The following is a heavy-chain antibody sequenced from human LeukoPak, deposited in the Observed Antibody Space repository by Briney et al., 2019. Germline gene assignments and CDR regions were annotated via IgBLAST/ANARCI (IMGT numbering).Heavy chain of an antibody. D-gene: IGHD5-24*01. CDR1: GESFSGYY. J-gene: IGHJ4*02. CDR2: INHSGST. CDR3: ARREMPTNAWPSVDY. Sequence: SETLSLTCAVYGESFSGYYWSWIRQSPGKGLEWIGEINHSGSTNFNPSLKSRVTMSVDTSKSQFSLNLNSVTAADTAVYYCARREMPTNAWPSVDYWGQGTQVTVSS. V-gene: IGHV4-34*01.